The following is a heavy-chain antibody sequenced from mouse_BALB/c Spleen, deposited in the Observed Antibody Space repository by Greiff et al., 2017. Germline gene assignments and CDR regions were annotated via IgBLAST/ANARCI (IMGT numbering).Heavy chain of an antibody. V-gene: IGHV2-9*02. CDR2: IWAGGST. D-gene: IGHD1-1*01. CDR3: ARDGAYGSSSYYYAMDY. J-gene: IGHJ4*01. Sequence: VQVVESGPGLVAPSQSLSITCTVSGFSLTSYGVHWVRQPPGKGLEWLGVIWAGGSTNYNSALMSRLSISKDNSKSQVFLKMNSLQTDDTAMYYGARDGAYGSSSYYYAMDYWGQGTSVTVSS. CDR1: GFSLTSYG.